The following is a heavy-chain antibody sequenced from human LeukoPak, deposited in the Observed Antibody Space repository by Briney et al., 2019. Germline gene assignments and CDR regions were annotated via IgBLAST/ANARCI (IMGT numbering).Heavy chain of an antibody. J-gene: IGHJ4*02. CDR1: GGSISSSSYY. V-gene: IGHV4-39*01. CDR3: ARGLFDY. Sequence: SETLSLTCTVSGGSISSSSYYWGWIRQPPGKGLEWIGSIYYSGSTCYNPSLKSRVTISVDTSKNQFSLKLSSVTAADTAVYYCARGLFDYWGQGTLVTVSS. CDR2: IYYSGST.